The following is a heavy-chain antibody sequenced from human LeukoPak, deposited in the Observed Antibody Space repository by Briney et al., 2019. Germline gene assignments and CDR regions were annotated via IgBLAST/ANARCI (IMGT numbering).Heavy chain of an antibody. V-gene: IGHV3-30*18. D-gene: IGHD2-2*01. CDR3: AKIHDCSGTSCYGLDY. J-gene: IGHJ4*02. CDR1: GFTFSSYG. Sequence: GGSLRLSCAASGFTFSSYGMHWVRQAPGKGLEWVAVISYDGSNKYYADSVKGRFTISRDNSKNTLYLQMNSLRAEDTAVYYCAKIHDCSGTSCYGLDYWGQGTLVTVSS. CDR2: ISYDGSNK.